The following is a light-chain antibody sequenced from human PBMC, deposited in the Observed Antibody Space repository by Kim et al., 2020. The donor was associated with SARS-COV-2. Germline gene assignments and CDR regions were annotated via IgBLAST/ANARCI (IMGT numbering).Light chain of an antibody. Sequence: AASVGDRVTITCRASQNINIYLSWYQQKPEKAPNLLIYTASNLQSGVPSRFSGSGSGTDFTLTISSLQPEDFATYYCQQSYNTNTFGGGTKVDIK. CDR3: QQSYNTNT. J-gene: IGKJ4*01. CDR1: QNINIY. CDR2: TAS. V-gene: IGKV1-39*01.